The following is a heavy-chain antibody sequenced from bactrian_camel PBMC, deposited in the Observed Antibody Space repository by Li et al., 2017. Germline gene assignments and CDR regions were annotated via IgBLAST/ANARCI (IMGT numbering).Heavy chain of an antibody. CDR3: KTDRRRCGLTGDY. J-gene: IGHJ4*01. V-gene: IGHV3S40*01. Sequence: DVQLVESGGGLVQPGGSLRLSCAASGFTFSKYYMTWVRQAPGKGLEWVSTIANDGTSTYSADAVKVRFAISRDNAKNTVHLQMNSLKPEDTAMYYCKTDRRRCGLTGDYWGQGTQVTVS. D-gene: IGHD1*01. CDR2: IANDGTST. CDR1: GFTFSKYY.